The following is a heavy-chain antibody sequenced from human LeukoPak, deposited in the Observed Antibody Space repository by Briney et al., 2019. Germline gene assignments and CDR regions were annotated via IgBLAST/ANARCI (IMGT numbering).Heavy chain of an antibody. Sequence: GGSLRLSCAASGFTLSSYSMIWVRQAPGKGLEWVSSISSSSSYIYYADSVKGRFTISRDNSKNTLYLQMNSLRAEDTAVYYCAKDLPPAILDWFDPWGQGTLVTVSS. CDR3: AKDLPPAILDWFDP. V-gene: IGHV3-21*01. D-gene: IGHD3-3*01. J-gene: IGHJ5*02. CDR2: ISSSSSYI. CDR1: GFTLSSYS.